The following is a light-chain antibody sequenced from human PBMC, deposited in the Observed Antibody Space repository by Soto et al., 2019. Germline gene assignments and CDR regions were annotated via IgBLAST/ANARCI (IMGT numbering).Light chain of an antibody. CDR1: QILVHSDGRTY. J-gene: IGKJ5*01. Sequence: LMTQSPLSLPVTLGQPASISCRSSQILVHSDGRTYLSWFPQRPGQSPRRLIYKVSNRDSGVPDRFSGGGSGTDFTLRISRVEAEDVGVYYCLVGTHGVTFGQGTRLEIK. V-gene: IGKV2-30*02. CDR3: LVGTHGVT. CDR2: KVS.